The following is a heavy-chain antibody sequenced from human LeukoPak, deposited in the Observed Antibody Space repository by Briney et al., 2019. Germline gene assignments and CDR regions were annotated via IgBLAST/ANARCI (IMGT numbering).Heavy chain of an antibody. Sequence: ASVKVSCKASGYTFTSYDINWVRQATGQGLEWMGWMNPNSGNTGYAQKFQGRVTMTRDTSISTAYMELSSLRAEDTALYYCAKMIDWNDELDYWGQGTLVTVSS. CDR3: AKMIDWNDELDY. V-gene: IGHV1-8*01. D-gene: IGHD1-1*01. CDR1: GYTFTSYD. J-gene: IGHJ4*02. CDR2: MNPNSGNT.